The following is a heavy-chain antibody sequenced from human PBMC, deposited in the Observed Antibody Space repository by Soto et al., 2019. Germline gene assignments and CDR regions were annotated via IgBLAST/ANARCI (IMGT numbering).Heavy chain of an antibody. Sequence: GGSLRLSCAASGFTFSSYAMHWVRQAPGKGLEWVAVISYDGSNKYYADSVKGRFTISRDNSKNTLYLQMNSLRAEDTAVYYCARDGGFALDYGGMDGYFDLWGRGTLVTVLL. CDR1: GFTFSSYA. J-gene: IGHJ2*01. CDR2: ISYDGSNK. V-gene: IGHV3-30-3*01. CDR3: ARDGGFALDYGGMDGYFDL. D-gene: IGHD4-17*01.